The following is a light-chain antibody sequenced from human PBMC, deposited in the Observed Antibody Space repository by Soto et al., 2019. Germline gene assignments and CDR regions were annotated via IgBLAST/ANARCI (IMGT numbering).Light chain of an antibody. Sequence: EIVMTQSPATLSVSPGERATLSCRASQSVSSNLAWYQQKPGQAPRLLIYGASTRATGIPARFSGSGSGTEFTLTISSLQSEDLAVYYCQQYNTWPRTFGHGTKVDIK. V-gene: IGKV3-15*01. CDR3: QQYNTWPRT. CDR2: GAS. J-gene: IGKJ1*01. CDR1: QSVSSN.